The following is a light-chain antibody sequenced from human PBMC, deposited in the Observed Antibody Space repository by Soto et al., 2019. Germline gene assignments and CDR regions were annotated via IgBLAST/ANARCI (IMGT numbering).Light chain of an antibody. Sequence: DIQMTQSPSTLSASVGDRVTITCRASQSISSWLAWYQQKPGQAPNLLIYDASILQGGVPSRFSGSGSGTEFNLTISSLQPDDFAPYYCQQYNSYWTFGQGTKVEIK. CDR1: QSISSW. J-gene: IGKJ1*01. CDR3: QQYNSYWT. CDR2: DAS. V-gene: IGKV1-5*01.